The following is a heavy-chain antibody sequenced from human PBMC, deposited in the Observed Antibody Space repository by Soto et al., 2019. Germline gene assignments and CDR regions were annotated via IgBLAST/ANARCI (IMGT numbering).Heavy chain of an antibody. CDR2: ISYDGSNK. Sequence: PGGSLRLSCAASGFTFSSYGMHWVRQAPGKGLEWVAVISYDGSNKYYADSVKGRFTISRDNSKNTLYLQMNSLRAEDTAVYYCAKTTAASSSSIDYWGQGTLVTVSS. D-gene: IGHD6-6*01. CDR1: GFTFSSYG. CDR3: AKTTAASSSSIDY. J-gene: IGHJ4*02. V-gene: IGHV3-30*18.